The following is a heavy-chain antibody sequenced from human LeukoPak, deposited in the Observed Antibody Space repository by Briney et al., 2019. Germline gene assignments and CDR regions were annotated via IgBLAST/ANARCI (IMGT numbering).Heavy chain of an antibody. Sequence: PSETLSLTCTVSGASISIYYWSWIRQPAGKGLGWIGRIYTSGSGNYSPSLKSRVTMSVDTSKNQFSLKLSSVTAADTAVYYCARDRGYSYGYWYFDLWGRGTLVTVSS. CDR1: GASISIYY. V-gene: IGHV4-4*07. J-gene: IGHJ2*01. CDR3: ARDRGYSYGYWYFDL. D-gene: IGHD5-18*01. CDR2: IYTSGSG.